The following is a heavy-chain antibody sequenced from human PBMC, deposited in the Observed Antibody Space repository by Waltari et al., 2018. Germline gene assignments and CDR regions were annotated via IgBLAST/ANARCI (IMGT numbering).Heavy chain of an antibody. J-gene: IGHJ4*02. CDR2: ISYDGSNK. V-gene: IGHV3-30*04. D-gene: IGHD5-12*01. CDR3: ARDSVGMVATCLPDDY. Sequence: QVQLVESGGGVVQPGRSLRLSCAASGFTFSSYAMHWVRQAPGKGLEWVAVISYDGSNKYYADSVKGRFTISRDNSKNTLYLQMNSLRAEDTAVYYCARDSVGMVATCLPDDYWGQGTLVTVSS. CDR1: GFTFSSYA.